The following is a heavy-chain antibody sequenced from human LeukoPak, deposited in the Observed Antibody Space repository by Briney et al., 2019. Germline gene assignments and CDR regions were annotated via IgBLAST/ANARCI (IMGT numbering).Heavy chain of an antibody. CDR1: GGSISSSSYY. V-gene: IGHV4-39*07. CDR3: ASVNDYGDYWYFDL. D-gene: IGHD4-17*01. CDR2: IYYSGST. Sequence: SETLSLTCTVSGGSISSSSYYSGWIRQPPGKGLEYIGSIYYSGSTYYSPSLRSRVTMSVDTSKNQFSLKLGSVTAADTAVYYCASVNDYGDYWYFDLWGRGTLITVSS. J-gene: IGHJ2*01.